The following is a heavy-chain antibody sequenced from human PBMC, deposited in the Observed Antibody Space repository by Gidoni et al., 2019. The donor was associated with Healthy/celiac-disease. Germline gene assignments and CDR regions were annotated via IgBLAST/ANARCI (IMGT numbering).Heavy chain of an antibody. CDR1: GFTFRSYA. J-gene: IGHJ6*03. D-gene: IGHD6-13*01. Sequence: QVQLVESGGGVVQPGRSLRLSCAASGFTFRSYAMHWVRQAPGKGLEWVAVISYDGSNKYYADSVKGRFTISRDNSKNTLYLQMNSLRAEDTAVYYCARDSLYGSRIPYMDVWGKGTTVTVSS. V-gene: IGHV3-30-3*01. CDR2: ISYDGSNK. CDR3: ARDSLYGSRIPYMDV.